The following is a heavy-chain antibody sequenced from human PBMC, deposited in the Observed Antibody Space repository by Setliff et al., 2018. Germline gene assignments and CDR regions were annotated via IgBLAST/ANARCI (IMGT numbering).Heavy chain of an antibody. CDR2: ISYDGSNK. D-gene: IGHD3-22*01. Sequence: SCAASGFTFSSYGMHWVRQAPGKGLEWVAVISYDGSNKYYADSVKGRFTISRDNSKNTLYLQMNSLRAEDTAVYYCAKGSGMCYYDSSGYYYVYWGQGTRVTAPQ. V-gene: IGHV3-30*18. J-gene: IGHJ4*02. CDR3: AKGSGMCYYDSSGYYYVY. CDR1: GFTFSSYG.